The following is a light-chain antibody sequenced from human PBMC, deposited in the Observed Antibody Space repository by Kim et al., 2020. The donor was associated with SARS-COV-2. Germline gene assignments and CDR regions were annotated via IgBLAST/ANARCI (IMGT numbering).Light chain of an antibody. CDR3: QQYGSSFT. V-gene: IGKV3-20*01. CDR2: GAS. CDR1: QSVRSSY. Sequence: ESVLTQSPGPLSLSPGERATLSCRASQSVRSSYVAWYQQKPGQAPRLLIYGASNRATGIPDRFSGSGSGTDFSLTISRLEPEDFAVYYCQQYGSSFTFGQGTKLEI. J-gene: IGKJ2*01.